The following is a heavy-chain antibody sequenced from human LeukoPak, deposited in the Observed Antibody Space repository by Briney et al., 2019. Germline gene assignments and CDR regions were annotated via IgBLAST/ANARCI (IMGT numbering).Heavy chain of an antibody. CDR3: ARHPPPRYCSSTSCSDY. D-gene: IGHD2-2*01. J-gene: IGHJ4*02. Sequence: SETLSLTCAVYGGSFSGYYWSWIRQPPGKGLEWIGEINHSGSTNYNPSLKSRDTISVDTSKTQFSLKLSSVTAADTAVYYCARHPPPRYCSSTSCSDYWGQGTLVTVSS. V-gene: IGHV4-34*01. CDR2: INHSGST. CDR1: GGSFSGYY.